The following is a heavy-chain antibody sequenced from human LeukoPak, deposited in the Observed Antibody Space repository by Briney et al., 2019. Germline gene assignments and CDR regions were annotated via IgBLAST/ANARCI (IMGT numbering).Heavy chain of an antibody. CDR3: ARIPYSSGWATFDY. V-gene: IGHV4-34*09. CDR2: INDSGST. Sequence: SETLSLTSAVYGGSFSGHYWSWIRQPPGKGLEWIGEINDSGSTNYNPSLKSRVTISVDTSKNQFSLKLSSVTAADTAVYYCARIPYSSGWATFDYWGQGTLVTVSS. J-gene: IGHJ4*02. D-gene: IGHD6-19*01. CDR1: GGSFSGHY.